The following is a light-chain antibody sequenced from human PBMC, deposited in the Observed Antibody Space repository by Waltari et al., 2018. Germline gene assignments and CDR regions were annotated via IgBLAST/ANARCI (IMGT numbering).Light chain of an antibody. Sequence: DIVMTQSPLSLSVTPGEPASISCRSRQSLLHSSGNTFLDWYLQKPGQSQQLLIYLISNRASGVSDRFSGSGSGTDFTLKISRVEAEDVGVYFCMQARQTPWTFGQGTKVEIK. CDR2: LIS. CDR1: QSLLHSSGNTF. CDR3: MQARQTPWT. J-gene: IGKJ1*01. V-gene: IGKV2-28*01.